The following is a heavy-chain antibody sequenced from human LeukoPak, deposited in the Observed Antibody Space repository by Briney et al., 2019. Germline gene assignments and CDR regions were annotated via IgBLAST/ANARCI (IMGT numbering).Heavy chain of an antibody. D-gene: IGHD1-1*01. CDR1: GFTFSSYA. CDR3: AKGPFNRPTSNDY. Sequence: GGSLRLSCAASGFTFSSYAMSWVRQAPGKGLEWVSAISGSGGSTYYADSVKGRFTISRDNSKSTLYLQMNSLRAEDTAVYYCAKGPFNRPTSNDYWGQGTLVTVSS. CDR2: ISGSGGST. V-gene: IGHV3-23*01. J-gene: IGHJ4*02.